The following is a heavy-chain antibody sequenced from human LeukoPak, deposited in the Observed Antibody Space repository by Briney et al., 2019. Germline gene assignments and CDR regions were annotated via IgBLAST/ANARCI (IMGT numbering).Heavy chain of an antibody. CDR2: INTDGSST. Sequence: GGSLRLSCAASGFTFSSYWMRWVRQAPGKGLVWVSRINTDGSSTSYADSVKGRFTISRDNAKNTLYLQMNSLRAEDTAVYYCARENTIFGVVQYYFDYWGQGTLVTVSS. CDR1: GFTFSSYW. J-gene: IGHJ4*02. CDR3: ARENTIFGVVQYYFDY. D-gene: IGHD3-3*01. V-gene: IGHV3-74*01.